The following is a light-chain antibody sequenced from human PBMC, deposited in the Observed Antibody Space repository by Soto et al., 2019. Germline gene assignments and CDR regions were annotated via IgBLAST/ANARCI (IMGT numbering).Light chain of an antibody. CDR2: DSS. Sequence: DIQMTQSPSSLSASVGDRVTITCQASQDISNYLSWYQQRPGKAPKLLIYDSSNLETGVPSRFSGGGSGTHFTFTISSLQPEDIATYDCQQSDSLPLTFGGGTKVDIK. V-gene: IGKV1-33*01. CDR1: QDISNY. J-gene: IGKJ4*01. CDR3: QQSDSLPLT.